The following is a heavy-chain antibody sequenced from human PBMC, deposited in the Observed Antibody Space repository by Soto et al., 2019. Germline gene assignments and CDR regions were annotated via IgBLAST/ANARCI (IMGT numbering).Heavy chain of an antibody. D-gene: IGHD3-22*01. CDR3: ARVYDYYDSSGYYSPGDY. CDR1: GYTFTSYA. V-gene: IGHV1-3*01. J-gene: IGHJ4*02. Sequence: ASVKVSCKASGYTFTSYAMHWVRQAPGQRLEWVGWINAGNGNTKYSQKFQGRVTITRDTSASTAYMGLSSLRAEDTAVYYCARVYDYYDSSGYYSPGDYWGQGTLVTVSP. CDR2: INAGNGNT.